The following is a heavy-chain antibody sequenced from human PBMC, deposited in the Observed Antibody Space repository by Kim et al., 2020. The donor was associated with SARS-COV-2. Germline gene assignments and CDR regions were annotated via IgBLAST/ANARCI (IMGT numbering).Heavy chain of an antibody. D-gene: IGHD5-12*01. J-gene: IGHJ5*02. CDR3: ARVDIVATIVGFDP. CDR2: INHSGST. CDR1: GGSFSGYY. V-gene: IGHV4-34*01. Sequence: SETLSLTCAVYGGSFSGYYWSWIRQPPGKGLEWIGEINHSGSTNYNPSLKSRVTISVDTSKNQFSLKLSSVTAADTAVYYCARVDIVATIVGFDPWGQGT.